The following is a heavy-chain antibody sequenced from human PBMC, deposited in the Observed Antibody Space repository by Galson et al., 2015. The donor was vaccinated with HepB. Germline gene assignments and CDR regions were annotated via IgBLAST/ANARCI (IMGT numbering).Heavy chain of an antibody. V-gene: IGHV1-69*13. CDR3: ARGTHVGPAATTPHYYYYGMDV. Sequence: SVKVSCKASGGTFSSYAISWVRQAPGQGLEWMGGIIPIFGTANYAQKFQGRVTITADESTSTAYMELSSLRSEDTAVYYCARGTHVGPAATTPHYYYYGMDVWGQGTTVTVSS. CDR1: GGTFSSYA. D-gene: IGHD2-2*01. J-gene: IGHJ6*02. CDR2: IIPIFGTA.